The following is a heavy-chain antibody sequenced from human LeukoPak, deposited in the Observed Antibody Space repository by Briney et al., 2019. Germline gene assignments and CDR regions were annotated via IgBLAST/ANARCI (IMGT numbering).Heavy chain of an antibody. D-gene: IGHD5-18*01. J-gene: IGHJ5*02. CDR3: ARAGGRGYSSGWFDP. CDR1: GGSVSSGSYY. Sequence: SETLSLTCTVSGGSVSSGSYYWRWIRQPPGTGLEWIGYIYYSGRTNYNPSLKSRVTISVDTSKNQFSLKLSSVTAADTAVYYCARAGGRGYSSGWFDPWGQGTLVTVSS. V-gene: IGHV4-61*01. CDR2: IYYSGRT.